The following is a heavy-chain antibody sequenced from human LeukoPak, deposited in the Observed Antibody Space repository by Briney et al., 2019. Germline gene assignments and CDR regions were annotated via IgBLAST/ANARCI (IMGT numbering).Heavy chain of an antibody. J-gene: IGHJ6*02. Sequence: ASVKVSCKASGYTFTGYYMHWVRQAPGQGLEWMGWINPNSGGTNYAQKFQGWVTMTRDTSISTAYMELSRLRSDDTAVYYYAREVITMVRGTLSDYYYGMDVWGQGTTVTVSS. V-gene: IGHV1-2*04. CDR3: AREVITMVRGTLSDYYYGMDV. D-gene: IGHD3-10*01. CDR2: INPNSGGT. CDR1: GYTFTGYY.